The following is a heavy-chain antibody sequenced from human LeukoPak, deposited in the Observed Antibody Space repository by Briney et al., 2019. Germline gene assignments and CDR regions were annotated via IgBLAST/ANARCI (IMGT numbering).Heavy chain of an antibody. J-gene: IGHJ5*02. CDR1: GGSISSYY. CDR3: ASRMGWFDP. D-gene: IGHD2-8*01. CDR2: IYYSGST. V-gene: IGHV4-59*12. Sequence: SETLSLTCTVSGGSISSYYWSWIRQPPGKGLEWIGYIYYSGSTNYNPSLNSRVTISVDKSKNQFSLKLSSVTAADTAVYYCASRMGWFDPWGQGTLVTVSS.